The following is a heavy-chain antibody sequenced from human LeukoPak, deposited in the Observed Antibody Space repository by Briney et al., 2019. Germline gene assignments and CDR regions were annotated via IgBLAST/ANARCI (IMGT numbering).Heavy chain of an antibody. CDR2: IYPGDSDT. Sequence: PGESLKISCKGSGYSFTSYWIGWVRQMPGKGLEWMGIIYPGDSDTRYSPSFQGQVTIPADKSISTAYLQWSSLKASDTAMYYCARMGSLEPGYSYGFDYWGQGTLVTVSS. CDR3: ARMGSLEPGYSYGFDY. J-gene: IGHJ4*02. CDR1: GYSFTSYW. D-gene: IGHD5-18*01. V-gene: IGHV5-51*01.